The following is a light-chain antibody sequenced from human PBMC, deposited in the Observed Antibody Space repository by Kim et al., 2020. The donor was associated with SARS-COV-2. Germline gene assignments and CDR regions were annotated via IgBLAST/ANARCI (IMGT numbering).Light chain of an antibody. CDR3: QHLNSYPLT. CDR1: QGIRNN. V-gene: IGKV1-9*01. J-gene: IGKJ4*01. CDR2: AAS. Sequence: DIQLTQSPSFLSASVGDRVTITCRASQGIRNNLAWFHQKPGKAPTLLIYAASTLQRGVPSRFSGSGSGTEFTLTISSLQPEDFATYYCQHLNSYPLTFGGGTKVDI.